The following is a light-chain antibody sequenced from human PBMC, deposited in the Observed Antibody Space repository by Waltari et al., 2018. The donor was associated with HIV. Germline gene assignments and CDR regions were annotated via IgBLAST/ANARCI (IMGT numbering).Light chain of an antibody. CDR3: QQYGSPIT. CDR2: GAS. J-gene: IGKJ5*01. V-gene: IGKV3-20*01. CDR1: QSVSSSY. Sequence: EIVLTQSPGTLSLSPGERATLSYRASQSVSSSYFAWYQQKPGQAPRLLIYGASSSATSIPDRFSGSGSGTDFTLTISRLEPEDFAVYYCQQYGSPITFGQGTRLEIK.